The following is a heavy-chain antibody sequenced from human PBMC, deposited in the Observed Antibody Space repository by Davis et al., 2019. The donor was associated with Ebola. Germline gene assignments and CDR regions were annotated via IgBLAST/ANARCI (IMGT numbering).Heavy chain of an antibody. V-gene: IGHV3-9*01. CDR1: GFTFDDYA. CDR2: ISWNSGSI. D-gene: IGHD2-15*01. Sequence: SLKISCAASGFTFDDYAMHWVRQAPGKGLEWVSGISWNSGSIGYADSVKGRFTISRHNSKNTLYLQMNSLRAEDTAVYYCARLPTRGQGYGMDVWGQGTTVTVSS. J-gene: IGHJ6*02. CDR3: ARLPTRGQGYGMDV.